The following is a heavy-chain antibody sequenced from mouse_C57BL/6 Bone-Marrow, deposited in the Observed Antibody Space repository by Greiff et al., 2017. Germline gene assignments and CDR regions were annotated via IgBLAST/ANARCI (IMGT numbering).Heavy chain of an antibody. D-gene: IGHD2-1*01. V-gene: IGHV1-63*01. J-gene: IGHJ4*01. CDR2: IYPGGGYT. Sequence: VQLQQSGAELVRPGTSVKMSCKASGYTFTNYWIGWAKQRPGHGLEWIGDIYPGGGYTNYNEKFKGKATLTADKSSSTAYMQFSSLTSEDSAIYYCARSDYGNYLTMDYWGQGTSGTVSS. CDR3: ARSDYGNYLTMDY. CDR1: GYTFTNYW.